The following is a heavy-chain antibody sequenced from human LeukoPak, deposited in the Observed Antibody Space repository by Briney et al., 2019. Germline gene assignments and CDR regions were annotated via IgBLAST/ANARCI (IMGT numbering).Heavy chain of an antibody. J-gene: IGHJ4*02. V-gene: IGHV3-30*04. Sequence: GRSLRLSCAASGFTFSRYAMHWVRQAPGKGLEWVAVISYDGSNKNYADSVEGRFTISRDNSKNTLYLQMNSLRAQDTAVYYCARCMKPEASLFLGDWGQGTLVTVSS. D-gene: IGHD3-16*01. CDR1: GFTFSRYA. CDR2: ISYDGSNK. CDR3: ARCMKPEASLFLGD.